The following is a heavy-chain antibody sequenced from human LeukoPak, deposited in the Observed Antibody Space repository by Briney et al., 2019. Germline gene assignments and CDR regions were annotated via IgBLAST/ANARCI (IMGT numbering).Heavy chain of an antibody. V-gene: IGHV3-21*01. Sequence: PGGSLRLSCAASGFDFNNYNMNWVRQAPGKGLEWVSSITSSGTYIYYADSVKGRFTISRDNAKNSLYLQMNSLRTDDTAVYYCARGPYSSGWTTFDYWGQGILVTVSS. CDR1: GFDFNNYN. J-gene: IGHJ4*02. D-gene: IGHD6-19*01. CDR2: ITSSGTYI. CDR3: ARGPYSSGWTTFDY.